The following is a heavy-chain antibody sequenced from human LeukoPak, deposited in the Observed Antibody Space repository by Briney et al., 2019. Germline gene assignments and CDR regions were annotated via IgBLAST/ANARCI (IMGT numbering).Heavy chain of an antibody. CDR3: AKVDGDYRYYYYYGMDV. V-gene: IGHV3-30*02. Sequence: DSVEGRFTISRDNSKNTLFLQVNSLRAEDTAVYYCAKVDGDYRYYYYYGMDVWGQGTTVTVSS. J-gene: IGHJ6*02. D-gene: IGHD4-17*01.